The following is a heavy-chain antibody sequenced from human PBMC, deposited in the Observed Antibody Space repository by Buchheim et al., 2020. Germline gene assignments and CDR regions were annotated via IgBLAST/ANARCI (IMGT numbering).Heavy chain of an antibody. CDR3: ARAPKWLSAAAGQNGAFDI. V-gene: IGHV4-34*01. Sequence: QVQLQQWGAGLLKPSETLSLTCAVYGGSFSGYYWSWIRQPPGKGLEWIGEINHSGSTNYNPSLKSRVTISVDTSKNQFSLKLSSVTAADTAVYYCARAPKWLSAAAGQNGAFDIWGQGT. J-gene: IGHJ3*02. CDR2: INHSGST. CDR1: GGSFSGYY. D-gene: IGHD6-13*01.